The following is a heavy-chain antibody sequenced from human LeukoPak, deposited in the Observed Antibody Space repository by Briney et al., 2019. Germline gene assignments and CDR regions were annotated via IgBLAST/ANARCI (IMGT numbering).Heavy chain of an antibody. D-gene: IGHD6-6*01. Sequence: PGGSLRLSCAASGFSFSSSWMTWVRQSPGKGLEWVANTRPDGSEGYHVDSVKGRFTISRDNARNLLFLQMNSLRAEDSAVYYCVRGSRGMDAWGQGTSVIVPS. J-gene: IGHJ6*02. CDR1: GFSFSSSW. V-gene: IGHV3-7*01. CDR3: VRGSRGMDA. CDR2: TRPDGSEG.